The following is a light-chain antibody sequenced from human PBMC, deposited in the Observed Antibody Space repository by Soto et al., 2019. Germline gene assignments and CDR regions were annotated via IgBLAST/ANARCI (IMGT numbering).Light chain of an antibody. V-gene: IGLV1-40*01. CDR3: QSYDSSPSGWV. Sequence: QSVLTQPPSVSGAPGQRVTISCTGSSSNIGAGYDVHWYQQLPGTAPKLLIYVNTNRPSGVPDRFSGSKSGTSDSLAITGLQAEDEADYYCQSYDSSPSGWVFGGGTKLTVL. J-gene: IGLJ3*02. CDR2: VNT. CDR1: SSNIGAGYD.